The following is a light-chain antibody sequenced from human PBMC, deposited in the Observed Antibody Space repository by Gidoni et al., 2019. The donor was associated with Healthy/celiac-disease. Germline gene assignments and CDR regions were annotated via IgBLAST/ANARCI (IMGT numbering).Light chain of an antibody. V-gene: IGKV3-15*01. CDR1: PTVSSN. J-gene: IGKJ1*01. Sequence: EIVLTQSPATLSVSPGERATLSCRASPTVSSNLAWYKQKPGQAPRLLIYGASTRATGIPARFSGSGSGTEFTLTISSLQSEEFAVYYCQQYNNGPTFGQGTKVEIK. CDR2: GAS. CDR3: QQYNNGPT.